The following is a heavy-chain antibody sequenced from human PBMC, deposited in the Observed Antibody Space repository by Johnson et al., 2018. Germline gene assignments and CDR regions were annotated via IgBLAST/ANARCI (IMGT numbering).Heavy chain of an antibody. D-gene: IGHD5-18*01. CDR3: ARGPARYGYGMDG. CDR2: ISYDGSNK. J-gene: IGHJ6*02. Sequence: VQLLETGGGVVQSGRSLRLSCAASGFTFSSYGMHWVRQAPGKGLEWVAVISYDGSNKYYADSVKGRFTISRDNSKNTLYLQMNSLRAGDTAVYYCARGPARYGYGMDGWGQGTTVTVSS. V-gene: IGHV3-30*03. CDR1: GFTFSSYG.